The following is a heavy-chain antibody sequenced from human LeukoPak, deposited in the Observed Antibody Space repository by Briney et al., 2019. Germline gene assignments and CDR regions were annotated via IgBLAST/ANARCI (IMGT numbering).Heavy chain of an antibody. D-gene: IGHD1-26*01. CDR3: ARDRRGVGAAFDY. CDR1: GFTFSSYA. CDR2: ISSNGGST. J-gene: IGHJ4*02. Sequence: GALRLSCAASGFTFSSYAMHWVRQAPGKGLENVSAISSNGGSTYYANSVKGRFAISRDNSKNTLYLQMGSLRAEEMAVYYCARDRRGVGAAFDYWGQGTLVTVSS. V-gene: IGHV3-64*01.